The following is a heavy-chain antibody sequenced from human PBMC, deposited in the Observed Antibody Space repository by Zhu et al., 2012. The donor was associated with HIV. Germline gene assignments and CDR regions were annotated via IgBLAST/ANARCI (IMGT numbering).Heavy chain of an antibody. CDR1: NDSISTDYFY. CDR2: VYYSGIT. CDR3: ARRTAAAFDF. D-gene: IGHD6-13*01. Sequence: QVQLQESGPGLVKPSETLSLTCTVSNDSISTDYFYWSWIRRPPGKGLEWIGSVYYSGITYYNSPLQSRVSVPVDTSKNQFFLKLTSVTAADTALYWCARRTAAAFDFWGQGIRVTVSS. J-gene: IGHJ4*02. V-gene: IGHV4-39*01.